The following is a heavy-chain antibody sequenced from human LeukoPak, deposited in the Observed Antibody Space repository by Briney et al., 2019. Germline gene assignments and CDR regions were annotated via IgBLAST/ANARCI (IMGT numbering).Heavy chain of an antibody. J-gene: IGHJ6*03. CDR3: ARGSSGWYGYYYYMDV. CDR2: VNHSGST. D-gene: IGHD6-19*01. Sequence: YPSETLSLTCAVYGGSFSGYYWSWIRQPPGKGLEWIGEVNHSGSTKYSPPLKSRVTISVDTSKNQFSLKLSSVTAADTAVYYCARGSSGWYGYYYYMDVWGKGTTVTVSS. CDR1: GGSFSGYY. V-gene: IGHV4-34*01.